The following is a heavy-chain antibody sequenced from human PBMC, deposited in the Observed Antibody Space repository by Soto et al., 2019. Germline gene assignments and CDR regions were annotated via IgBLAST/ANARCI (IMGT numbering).Heavy chain of an antibody. J-gene: IGHJ2*01. D-gene: IGHD1-1*01. V-gene: IGHV3-30-3*01. CDR2: ISNDGDNK. Sequence: QVQVVESGGGMVQPGRSLRLSCAASGFTFRSHTMHWVRQAPGKGLEWVAAISNDGDNKYYADSVKGRFTISRDNSKNTLYLQMNSLRVEDTAVFYCARECTYWYFDLRGRGSLVAVSS. CDR3: ARECTYWYFDL. CDR1: GFTFRSHT.